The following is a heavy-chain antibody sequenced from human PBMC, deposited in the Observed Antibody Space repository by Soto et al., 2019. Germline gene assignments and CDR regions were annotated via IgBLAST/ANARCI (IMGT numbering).Heavy chain of an antibody. V-gene: IGHV1-2*04. CDR3: ARGPIAAAGKGYYYYGMDV. CDR1: GYTFTGYY. CDR2: INPNSGGT. J-gene: IGHJ6*02. D-gene: IGHD6-13*01. Sequence: VASVKVSCKASGYTFTGYYMHWVRQAPGQGLEWMGWINPNSGGTNYAQKFQGWVTMTRDTSISTAYMELSRLRSDDTAVYYCARGPIAAAGKGYYYYGMDVWGQGTTVTVSS.